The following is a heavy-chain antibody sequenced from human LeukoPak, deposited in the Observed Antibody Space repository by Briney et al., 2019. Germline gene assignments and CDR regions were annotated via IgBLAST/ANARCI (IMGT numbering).Heavy chain of an antibody. CDR2: ISYDGSNK. J-gene: IGHJ4*02. Sequence: AGGSLRLSCATSGFSFSNYGMHWVRQSPGKGLEWVAVISYDGSNKNYADSVKGRFTVSRDNSKNTLYLQTNSLRVEDTAMYYCTKDRGVRGGSFDYWGQGTLVTVSS. CDR3: TKDRGVRGGSFDY. CDR1: GFSFSNYG. V-gene: IGHV3-30*18. D-gene: IGHD3-10*01.